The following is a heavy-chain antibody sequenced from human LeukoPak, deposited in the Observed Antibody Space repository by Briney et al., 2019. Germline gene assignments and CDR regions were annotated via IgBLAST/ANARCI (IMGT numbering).Heavy chain of an antibody. CDR1: GDSVSRSDSY. V-gene: IGHV4-39*01. CDR2: IYYSGRT. J-gene: IGHJ1*01. CDR3: ARRRYYDGSGYLE. Sequence: SETLSLTCSVSGDSVSRSDSYWDWIRQPPGKGLEWIGTIYYSGRTYYSPSLKSRVTMSVDPSNNQFSLNLRSVTAADTAVCYCARRRYYDGSGYLEWGQGTLLSVSS. D-gene: IGHD3-22*01.